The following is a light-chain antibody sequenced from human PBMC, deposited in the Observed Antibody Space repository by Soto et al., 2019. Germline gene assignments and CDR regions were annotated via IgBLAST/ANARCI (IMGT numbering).Light chain of an antibody. CDR2: AAS. CDR3: QQSYSTAT. V-gene: IGKV1-39*01. CDR1: QSISSY. Sequence: ETQMAQSTSSVSAAVGESITMTFRASQSISSYLNWYQQKPGKAPKLLIYAASSLQSGVPSRFSGSGSGTDFTLTIRSLQPEEFATYYCQQSYSTATFGRGTRLEIK. J-gene: IGKJ5*01.